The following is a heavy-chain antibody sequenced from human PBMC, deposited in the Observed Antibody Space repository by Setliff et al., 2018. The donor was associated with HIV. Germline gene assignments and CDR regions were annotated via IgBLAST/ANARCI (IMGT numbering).Heavy chain of an antibody. CDR2: IYYSGST. CDR3: ARDLGPYYYGSGSYWGGGMDV. Sequence: TLSLTCTVSGGSISSGDYYWSWIRQPPGKGLEWIGYIYYSGSTYYNPSLKSRVTISVDTSKNQFSLKLSSVTAADTAVYYCARDLGPYYYGSGSYWGGGMDVWGQGTTVTVSS. CDR1: GGSISSGDYY. J-gene: IGHJ6*02. D-gene: IGHD3-10*01. V-gene: IGHV4-30-4*08.